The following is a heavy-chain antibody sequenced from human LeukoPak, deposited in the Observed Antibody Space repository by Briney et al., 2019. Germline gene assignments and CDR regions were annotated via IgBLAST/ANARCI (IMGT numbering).Heavy chain of an antibody. CDR2: IIPIFGTA. CDR3: ASPYDSSGYHGRTAHWYFDL. D-gene: IGHD3-22*01. CDR1: GGTFSNYA. J-gene: IGHJ2*01. V-gene: IGHV1-69*13. Sequence: ASVKVSCKASGGTFSNYAISWVRQAPGQGLEWMGGIIPIFGTANYAQKFQGRVTITADESTSTAYMELSSLRSEDTAVYYCASPYDSSGYHGRTAHWYFDLWGRGTLVTVSS.